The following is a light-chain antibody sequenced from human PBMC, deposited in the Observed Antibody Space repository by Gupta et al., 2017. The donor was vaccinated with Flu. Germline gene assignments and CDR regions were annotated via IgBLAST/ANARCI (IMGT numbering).Light chain of an antibody. CDR1: RSISTY. V-gene: IGKV1-39*01. J-gene: IGKJ4*01. CDR3: QQTDNAPLT. CDR2: AAS. Sequence: DIQMTQSPSSLSASVGDRVTITCRAGRSISTYLNWYQQKPGRAPNLLIYAASSLQSGVPSRFSGSGSGTDFSLTINRRQPEDFATYYCQQTDNAPLTFGGGTKVEI.